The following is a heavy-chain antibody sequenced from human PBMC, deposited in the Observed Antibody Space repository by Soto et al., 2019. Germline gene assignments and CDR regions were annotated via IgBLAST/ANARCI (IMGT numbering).Heavy chain of an antibody. J-gene: IGHJ4*02. V-gene: IGHV1-69*06. Sequence: GASVKVSCKASGGTFSSYAISWVRQAPGQGLEWMGGIIPIFGTANYAQKFQGRVTITADKSTSTAYMELSSLRSEDTAVYYCARAGGGTGYSYGYSPGYYFDYGGQETLVPVSS. D-gene: IGHD5-18*01. CDR2: IIPIFGTA. CDR1: GGTFSSYA. CDR3: ARAGGGTGYSYGYSPGYYFDY.